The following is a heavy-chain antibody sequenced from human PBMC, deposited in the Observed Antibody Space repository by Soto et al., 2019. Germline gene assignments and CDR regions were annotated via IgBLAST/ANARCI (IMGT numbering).Heavy chain of an antibody. J-gene: IGHJ4*01. D-gene: IGHD3-10*01. CDR2: IYPGDSDT. CDR1: GYSFTTYW. CDR3: ARFGTTPDY. V-gene: IGHV5-51*01. Sequence: GESLKISCEGSGYSFTTYWIGWVRQMPGKGLEWMGIIYPGDSDTRYSPSFQGQVTISADKSISTAYLQWSSLKASDSATYFCARFGTTPDYWGHGTLVTVSS.